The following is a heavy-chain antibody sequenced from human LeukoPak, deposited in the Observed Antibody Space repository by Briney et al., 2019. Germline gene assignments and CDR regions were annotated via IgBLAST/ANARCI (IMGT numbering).Heavy chain of an antibody. CDR2: IRQDGDTK. Sequence: GGSLRLSCAASGFTFNTYTMNWVRQAPGKGLEWVANIRQDGDTKYYVGSVKGRFTISRDNAMNSLYLQMNSVRAEDTAIYYCARSLPYGTTWYGRSDFWGQGTLVTVSS. D-gene: IGHD6-13*01. CDR3: ARSLPYGTTWYGRSDF. V-gene: IGHV3-7*03. CDR1: GFTFNTYT. J-gene: IGHJ4*02.